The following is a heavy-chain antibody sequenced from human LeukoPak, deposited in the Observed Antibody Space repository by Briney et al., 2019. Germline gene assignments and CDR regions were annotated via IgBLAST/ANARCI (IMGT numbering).Heavy chain of an antibody. D-gene: IGHD6-19*01. J-gene: IGHJ4*01. CDR2: ISWNSGSI. CDR1: GFTFDDYA. CDR3: AKAVAGFFGNVVDY. Sequence: GGSLRLSCAASGFTFDDYAMHWVRQAPGKGLEWVSGISWNSGSIGYADSVKGRFTISRDNAKNSLYLQMNSLRAEDTALYYCAKAVAGFFGNVVDYWGQEPWSPSPQ. V-gene: IGHV3-9*01.